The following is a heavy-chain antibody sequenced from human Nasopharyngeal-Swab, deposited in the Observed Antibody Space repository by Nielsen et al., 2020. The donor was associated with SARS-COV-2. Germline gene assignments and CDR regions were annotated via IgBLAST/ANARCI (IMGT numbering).Heavy chain of an antibody. Sequence: SETLSLTCSVSGGSISSTAYYWGWMRQPPGKGLEWIGSIYYSGTTYYTPSLRSRVTISVDTSKNQFSLKLTSVTAADTAVYYCARHESGSNSAFDIWGQGTMVTVSS. CDR1: GGSISSTAYY. CDR3: ARHESGSNSAFDI. J-gene: IGHJ3*02. V-gene: IGHV4-39*01. CDR2: IYYSGTT. D-gene: IGHD1-1*01.